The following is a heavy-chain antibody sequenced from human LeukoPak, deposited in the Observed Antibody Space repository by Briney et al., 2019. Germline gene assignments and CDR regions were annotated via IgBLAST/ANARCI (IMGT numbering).Heavy chain of an antibody. V-gene: IGHV3-30*03. Sequence: GGSLRLSCAASGFTFSSYGMHWVRQAPGKGLEWVAVISYDGSNKYYADSVKGRFTISRDNSKNTLYLQMNSLRAEDTAVYYCARGWYSVPYWGQGTLVTISS. CDR3: ARGWYSVPY. CDR1: GFTFSSYG. J-gene: IGHJ4*02. CDR2: ISYDGSNK. D-gene: IGHD6-13*01.